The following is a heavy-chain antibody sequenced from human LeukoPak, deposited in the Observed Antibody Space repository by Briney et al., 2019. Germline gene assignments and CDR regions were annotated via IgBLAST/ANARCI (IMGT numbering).Heavy chain of an antibody. CDR1: GFMFSSYW. V-gene: IGHV3-74*01. D-gene: IGHD6-13*01. Sequence: GGSLRLSCAASGFMFSSYWMHWVRQVPGKGVEWVSRVRGDGGTTTYADSVKGRFTISRDNAKSTLYLQMNSLRAEDTAVYYCAGVGPGIAAAGSFQHWGQGTLVAVSS. J-gene: IGHJ1*01. CDR2: VRGDGGTT. CDR3: AGVGPGIAAAGSFQH.